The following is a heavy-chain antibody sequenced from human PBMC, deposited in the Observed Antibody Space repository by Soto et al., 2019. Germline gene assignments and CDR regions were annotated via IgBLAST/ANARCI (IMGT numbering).Heavy chain of an antibody. Sequence: SETLSLTCTVSGETIRSRDFYWGWQSQTPGKGLEFIGSMYYSGTTYYNPSLKSRVTISVDTSKNQFTLKLISVTAADTAVYYCAVVDSTGNWFDPWGEGALVTVSS. J-gene: IGHJ5*02. CDR3: AVVDSTGNWFDP. D-gene: IGHD6-25*01. CDR2: MYYSGTT. V-gene: IGHV4-39*01. CDR1: GETIRSRDFY.